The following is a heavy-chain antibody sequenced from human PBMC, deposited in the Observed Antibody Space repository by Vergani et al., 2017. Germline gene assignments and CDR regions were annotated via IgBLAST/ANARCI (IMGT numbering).Heavy chain of an antibody. CDR3: AREGYDVLTGLPYYMDV. V-gene: IGHV4-31*03. J-gene: IGHJ6*03. Sequence: QVQLQESGPGLVKPSQTLSLTCTVSGGSISSGGYYWSWIRQHPGKGLEWIGYNYYSGNTYYNPSLKSRVTISLDTSKNQFSLKLSSVTAADTAVYYCAREGYDVLTGLPYYMDVWGKGTTVTVSS. CDR2: NYYSGNT. D-gene: IGHD3-9*01. CDR1: GGSISSGGYY.